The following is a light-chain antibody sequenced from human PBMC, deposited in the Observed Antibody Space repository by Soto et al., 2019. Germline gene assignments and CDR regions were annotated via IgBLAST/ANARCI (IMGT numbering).Light chain of an antibody. CDR3: QLYSSSPREFP. CDR1: QSVSSSY. Sequence: EIVLTQSPGTLSLSPGERATLSCRASQSVSSSYLAWYQQRPGQAPRLLIFGASYRATGIPDRFSGSGSGTDFTLTLSTWESEDFAVYYLQLYSSSPREFPFGPGTRVLSK. CDR2: GAS. J-gene: IGKJ3*01. V-gene: IGKV3-20*01.